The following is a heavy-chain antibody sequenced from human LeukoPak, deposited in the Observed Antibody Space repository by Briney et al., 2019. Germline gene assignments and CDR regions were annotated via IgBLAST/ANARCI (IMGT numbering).Heavy chain of an antibody. CDR2: IKKDGSET. V-gene: IGHV3-7*01. D-gene: IGHD1-14*01. CDR1: GFTFNGYW. J-gene: IGHJ4*02. CDR3: ARGYGGNHK. Sequence: GGSLRLSCAASGFTFNGYWMNWVRQAPGKGLEWVANIKKDGSETNYVDSVKGRFTVSRDNAKNSLYLQINSLRAEDTAVYYCARGYGGNHKWGQGTLVTVSS.